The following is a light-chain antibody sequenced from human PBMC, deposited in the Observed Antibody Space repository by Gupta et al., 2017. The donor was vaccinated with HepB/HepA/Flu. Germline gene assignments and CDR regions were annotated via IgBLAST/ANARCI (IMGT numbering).Light chain of an antibody. J-gene: IGKJ4*01. CDR1: RSISSTF. Sequence: EIVLTQSPGTLSLSPGERATLSCRASRSISSTFLAWYQQKPGKAPRLLISGASSRATGIPDRFSGSGSGTDFTLRISRLEAEDFAVYYCQQYGSSPLTFGEGTKVEIK. CDR3: QQYGSSPLT. V-gene: IGKV3-20*01. CDR2: GAS.